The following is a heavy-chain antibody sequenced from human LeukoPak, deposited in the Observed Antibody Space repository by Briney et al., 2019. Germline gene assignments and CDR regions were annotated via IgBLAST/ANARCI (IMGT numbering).Heavy chain of an antibody. D-gene: IGHD3-22*01. CDR3: ARLLDNDSSGNHDTFDV. J-gene: IGHJ3*01. CDR2: IYYSGMT. V-gene: IGHV4-59*11. Sequence: PSGTLSLTCTVSGGSMSSHYWSWIRQPPGKGLEWIGYIYYSGMTKYNPSLQSRVSISVDTSENNFSLRLTSVTAADTAVYYCARLLDNDSSGNHDTFDVWGQGTVVTVSS. CDR1: GGSMSSHY.